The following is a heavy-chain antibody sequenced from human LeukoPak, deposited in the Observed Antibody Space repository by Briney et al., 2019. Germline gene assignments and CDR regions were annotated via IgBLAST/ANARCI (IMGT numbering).Heavy chain of an antibody. Sequence: PSETLSLTCAVYGGSFSGYYWSWIRQPPGKGLEWIGEINHSGSTNYNPSLKSRVTISVDTSKNQFSLKLSSVTAADTAVYYCARGPQSEFGSGSYYFDYWGQGTLVTVSS. D-gene: IGHD3-10*01. CDR1: GGSFSGYY. CDR2: INHSGST. CDR3: ARGPQSEFGSGSYYFDY. V-gene: IGHV4-34*01. J-gene: IGHJ4*02.